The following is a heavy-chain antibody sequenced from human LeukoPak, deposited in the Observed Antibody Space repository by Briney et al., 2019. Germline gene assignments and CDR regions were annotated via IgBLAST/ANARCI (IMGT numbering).Heavy chain of an antibody. CDR3: AKSSSSGYFDY. J-gene: IGHJ4*02. D-gene: IGHD6-6*01. Sequence: GRSLRLSCAASGFTFDDYAMHLVRQAPGKGLEWVSGISWNSGSIGYADSVKGRFTISRDNAKNSLYLQMNSLRAEDTALYYCAKSSSSGYFDYWGQGTLVTVSS. V-gene: IGHV3-9*01. CDR2: ISWNSGSI. CDR1: GFTFDDYA.